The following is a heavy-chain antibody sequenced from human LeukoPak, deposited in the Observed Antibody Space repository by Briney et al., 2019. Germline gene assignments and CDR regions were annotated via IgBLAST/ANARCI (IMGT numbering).Heavy chain of an antibody. J-gene: IGHJ4*02. CDR3: ARRVRSADYRLDY. Sequence: SGTLSLTCAVYGGSFTIYSWTWIRQPPGKSLEWVGEISPSGNTQYNPSLKSRVTISLDASKGQFYLKLNSVTAADTAVYYCARRVRSADYRLDYWGQGTLVTVSS. D-gene: IGHD4-11*01. V-gene: IGHV4-34*01. CDR2: ISPSGNT. CDR1: GGSFTIYS.